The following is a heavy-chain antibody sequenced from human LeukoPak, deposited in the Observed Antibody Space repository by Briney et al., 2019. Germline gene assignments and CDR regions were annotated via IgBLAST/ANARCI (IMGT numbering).Heavy chain of an antibody. CDR1: GYTFTSYG. J-gene: IGHJ4*02. Sequence: GASVKVSCKTSGYTFTSYGIIWVRQAPGQGLEWMGWISAYNGNRNYAQKLQGRVTMTTDTSTSTAYMELRSLRSDDTAVYYCARGGPAWDSSSWYNYWGQGTLVTVSS. D-gene: IGHD6-13*01. CDR3: ARGGPAWDSSSWYNY. V-gene: IGHV1-18*01. CDR2: ISAYNGNR.